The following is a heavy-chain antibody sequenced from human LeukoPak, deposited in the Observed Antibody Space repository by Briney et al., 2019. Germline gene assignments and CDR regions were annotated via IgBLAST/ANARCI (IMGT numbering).Heavy chain of an antibody. D-gene: IGHD2-2*01. Sequence: GGSLRLSCAASGFTFSSYAMHWVRQAPGKGLEWVAVISYGGSNKYYADSVKGRFTISRDNSKNTLYLQMNSLRAEDTAVYYCARNTKSCSSARCGGLIDGWGKGTTVTVSS. CDR1: GFTFSSYA. J-gene: IGHJ6*03. CDR3: ARNTKSCSSARCGGLIDG. V-gene: IGHV3-30-3*01. CDR2: ISYGGSNK.